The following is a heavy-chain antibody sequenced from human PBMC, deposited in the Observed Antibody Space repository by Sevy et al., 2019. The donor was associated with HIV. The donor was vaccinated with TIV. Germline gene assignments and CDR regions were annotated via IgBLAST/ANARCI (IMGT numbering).Heavy chain of an antibody. V-gene: IGHV3-43D*03. CDR2: ISCDGRGT. Sequence: GGSLRLSCTASGFTFDEIAMHWVRQAPGKSLEWVSVISCDGRGTTYAESVKGRFTVSRDNNKNSVYLHMNSLRVDDTALYYCANGHAFGCCSYIFDFWGQGTLVTVSS. J-gene: IGHJ4*02. CDR3: ANGHAFGCCSYIFDF. D-gene: IGHD2-15*01. CDR1: GFTFDEIA.